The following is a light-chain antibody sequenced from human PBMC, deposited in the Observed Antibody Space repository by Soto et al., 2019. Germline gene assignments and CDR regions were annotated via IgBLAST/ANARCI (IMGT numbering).Light chain of an antibody. CDR3: GTWDSSLSAGV. V-gene: IGLV1-51*01. J-gene: IGLJ1*01. CDR2: DNN. CDR1: SANIGNNY. Sequence: QAVVTQPPSVSAAPGQTVTISCSASSANIGNNYVSWYQQLPGTAPKLLIYDNNKRPSGIPDRFSGSKSGTSATLGITGLQTGDEADYYCGTWDSSLSAGVFGTGTKVTVL.